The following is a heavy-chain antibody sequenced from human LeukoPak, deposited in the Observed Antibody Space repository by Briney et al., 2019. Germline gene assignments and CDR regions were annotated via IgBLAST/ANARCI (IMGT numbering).Heavy chain of an antibody. CDR3: ARRVGYCSSTSCYGGFDY. Sequence: GESLKISCKGSGYSFTSYWIGWVRQMPGKGLEWMGIIYPGDSDTRYSPSFQGQVTISADKSISTAYLQWSSLKASDTAMYYCARRVGYCSSTSCYGGFDYWGQGTLVTVSS. CDR1: GYSFTSYW. V-gene: IGHV5-51*01. J-gene: IGHJ4*02. D-gene: IGHD2-2*01. CDR2: IYPGDSDT.